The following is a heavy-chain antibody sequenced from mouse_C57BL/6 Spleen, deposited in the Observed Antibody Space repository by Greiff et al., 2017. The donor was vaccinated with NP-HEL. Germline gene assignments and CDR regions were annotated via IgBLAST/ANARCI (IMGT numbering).Heavy chain of an antibody. D-gene: IGHD3-2*02. CDR1: GYTFTDYY. Sequence: EVQLQQSGPELVKPGASVKISCKASGYTFTDYYMNWVKQSHGKSLEWIGDINPNNGGTSYNQKFKGKATLTVDKSSSTAYMELRSLTSEDSAVYYCARRGSSGSYAMDYWGQGTSVTVSS. V-gene: IGHV1-26*01. J-gene: IGHJ4*01. CDR3: ARRGSSGSYAMDY. CDR2: INPNNGGT.